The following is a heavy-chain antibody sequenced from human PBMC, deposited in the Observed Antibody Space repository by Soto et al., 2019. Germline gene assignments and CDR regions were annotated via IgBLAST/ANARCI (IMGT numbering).Heavy chain of an antibody. CDR2: INPSGGST. V-gene: IGHV1-46*03. CDR1: GYTFTSYY. D-gene: IGHD6-6*01. CDR3: ARERGTLEQLDEFPANWFDP. J-gene: IGHJ5*02. Sequence: PRASVKVSCKASGYTFTSYYMHWVRQAPGQGLEWMGIINPSGGSTSYAQKFQGRVTMTRDTSTSTVYMELSSLRSEDTAVYYCARERGTLEQLDEFPANWFDPWGQGTLVTVSS.